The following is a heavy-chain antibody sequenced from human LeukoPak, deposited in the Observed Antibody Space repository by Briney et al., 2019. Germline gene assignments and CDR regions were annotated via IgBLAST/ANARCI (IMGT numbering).Heavy chain of an antibody. CDR2: ISGSGDNT. J-gene: IGHJ4*02. D-gene: IGHD2-8*01. CDR3: ARDLGYCTNGVCHTRFDY. V-gene: IGHV3-23*01. CDR1: GFTFSSYA. Sequence: PGGSLRLSCAASGFTFSSYAMSWVRQVAGKGLERVSVISGSGDNTYYADSVKGRFTISRDNSKNMLYLQMNSLRAEDTAVYYCARDLGYCTNGVCHTRFDYWGQGTLVAVSS.